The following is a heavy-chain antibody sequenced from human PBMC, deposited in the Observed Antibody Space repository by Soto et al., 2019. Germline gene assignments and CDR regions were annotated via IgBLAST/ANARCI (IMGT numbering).Heavy chain of an antibody. Sequence: SETLSLTCAVSGGSISSGGYSWSWIRQPPGKGLEWIGYMYHSGSTYYKPSLKSRVTISVDTSKNQFSLKLSSVTAADTAVYYCARLVWFGELTFDYWGQGTLVTVSS. V-gene: IGHV4-30-2*01. D-gene: IGHD3-10*01. J-gene: IGHJ4*02. CDR1: GGSISSGGYS. CDR3: ARLVWFGELTFDY. CDR2: MYHSGST.